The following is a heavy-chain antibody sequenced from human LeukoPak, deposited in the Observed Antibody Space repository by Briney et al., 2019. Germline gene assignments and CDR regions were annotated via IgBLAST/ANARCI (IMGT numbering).Heavy chain of an antibody. V-gene: IGHV3-48*02. CDR1: GFAFSSYS. CDR3: VRDWFFYFDY. Sequence: GGSLRLSCAASGFAFSSYSMNWVRQTPGKGREWVSYLTSSSSTISYADSVKGRFTISRDNAKNSLYLQMNSLRDEDTAVYYCVRDWFFYFDYWGQGILVTVSS. J-gene: IGHJ4*02. CDR2: LTSSSSTI. D-gene: IGHD3-10*01.